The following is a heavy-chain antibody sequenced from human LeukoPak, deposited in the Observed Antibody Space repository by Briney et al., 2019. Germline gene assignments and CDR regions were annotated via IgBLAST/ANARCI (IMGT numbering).Heavy chain of an antibody. D-gene: IGHD3-10*01. Sequence: GRSLRLSCAAPRFTFSSYVMHSVRQTPGKGVERVAVISYEGSNKYYLDSVKGLFTISIVNSKNTLYLQMNSLRAEDTAVYCCAKGQWFGELPVDYWGQGTLVTVSS. V-gene: IGHV3-30*18. CDR2: ISYEGSNK. CDR1: RFTFSSYV. J-gene: IGHJ4*02. CDR3: AKGQWFGELPVDY.